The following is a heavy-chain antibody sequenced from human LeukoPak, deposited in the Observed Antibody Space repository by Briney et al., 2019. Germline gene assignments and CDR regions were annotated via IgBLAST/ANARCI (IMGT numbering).Heavy chain of an antibody. CDR2: ISSGGST. CDR1: GASITRYF. Sequence: SETPSLTCTVSGASITRYFWNWIRQPPGKELEWIGYISSGGSTNYNPSLKSRVTISIDTSKNQFSLKLTSATAADTAVYYCARGDDYKSTLFDYWGQGTLVTVSS. D-gene: IGHD5-12*01. J-gene: IGHJ4*02. CDR3: ARGDDYKSTLFDY. V-gene: IGHV4-59*01.